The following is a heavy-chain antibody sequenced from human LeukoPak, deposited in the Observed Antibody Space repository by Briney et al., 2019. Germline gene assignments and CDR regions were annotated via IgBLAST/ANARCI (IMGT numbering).Heavy chain of an antibody. Sequence: GRSLRLSCAASGFTFSSYGMHWVRQAPGKGLEWVAVISYDGSNKYYADSVKGRFTISRDNSKNTLYLQMNSLRAEDTAVYYCAKGASDYSWGQGTLVTVSS. CDR2: ISYDGSNK. V-gene: IGHV3-30*18. D-gene: IGHD3/OR15-3a*01. CDR1: GFTFSSYG. CDR3: AKGASDYS. J-gene: IGHJ4*02.